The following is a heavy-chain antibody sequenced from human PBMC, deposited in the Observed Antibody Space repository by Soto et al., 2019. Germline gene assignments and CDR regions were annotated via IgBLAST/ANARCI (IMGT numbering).Heavy chain of an antibody. D-gene: IGHD2-15*01. CDR3: ARGDCVGGTCYSLAGSCVYGVDV. CDR1: GFTFSNYW. Sequence: EVQLVESGGGLVQPGGSLRLSCAASGFTFSNYWMYWVRQAPGKGLEWVSRINSDGSVSSYADSVKGRLTISRDNVKNTLYLQMDGLRAEDTAVYYCARGDCVGGTCYSLAGSCVYGVDVWGKGTTVTVFS. CDR2: INSDGSVS. J-gene: IGHJ6*04. V-gene: IGHV3-74*02.